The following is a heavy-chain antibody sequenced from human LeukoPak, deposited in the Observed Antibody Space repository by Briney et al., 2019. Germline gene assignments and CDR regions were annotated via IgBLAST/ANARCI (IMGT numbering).Heavy chain of an antibody. V-gene: IGHV3-21*01. Sequence: GGSLRLSCAASGFTFSTYTMNWVRQAPGKGLEWVSSISSRSSYIYYADSVKGRFTISRDNAKNSLYLQMNSLRAEDTAVYYCARDYGDYADYFDYWGQGTLVTVSS. CDR2: ISSRSSYI. CDR1: GFTFSTYT. D-gene: IGHD4-17*01. CDR3: ARDYGDYADYFDY. J-gene: IGHJ4*02.